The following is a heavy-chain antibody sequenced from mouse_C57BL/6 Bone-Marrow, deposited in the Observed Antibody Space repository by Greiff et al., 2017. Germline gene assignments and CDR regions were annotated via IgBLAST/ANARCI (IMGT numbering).Heavy chain of an antibody. D-gene: IGHD2-4*01. Sequence: EVKLMESGPGLAKPSQTLSLTCSVTGYSITSDYWNWIRKFPGNKLEYMGYICYSGRAYYNPSPKSRISTTRDTSTNQSYLQLNSGTTEEAAACFCAGVAGDDYDGYYDWMGYWGQGTSVTVS. CDR2: ICYSGRA. CDR1: GYSITSDY. CDR3: AGVAGDDYDGYYDWMGY. V-gene: IGHV3-8*01. J-gene: IGHJ4*01.